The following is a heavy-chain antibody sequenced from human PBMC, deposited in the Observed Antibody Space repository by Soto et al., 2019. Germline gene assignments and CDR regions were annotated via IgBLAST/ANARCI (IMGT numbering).Heavy chain of an antibody. D-gene: IGHD1-26*01. CDR1: GFTFSNYA. J-gene: IGHJ4*02. CDR2: ITGTGADT. V-gene: IGHV3-23*01. CDR3: VRDDIGVGIDY. Sequence: GGSLRLSCAASGFTFSNYAMSWVRQAPGKGLEWFSAITGTGADTYHADSVKARFTISRDNAKNTLYLQMNSLRAEDTAVYYCVRDDIGVGIDYWGLGTLVTVSS.